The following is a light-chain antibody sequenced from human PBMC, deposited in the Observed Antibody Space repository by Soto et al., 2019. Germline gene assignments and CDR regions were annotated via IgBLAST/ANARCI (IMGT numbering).Light chain of an antibody. CDR2: EVS. Sequence: SVLTQTASVSGSPGQSITISCTGTRSDVGGYNLVSWFQQSPGKVPKLIIYEVSKRPSGVSDRFSGSKTDATASLTISGLQAEDDADYFCCSYAVYSTLVFGTGTKVTVL. V-gene: IGLV2-23*02. CDR1: RSDVGGYNL. CDR3: CSYAVYSTLV. J-gene: IGLJ1*01.